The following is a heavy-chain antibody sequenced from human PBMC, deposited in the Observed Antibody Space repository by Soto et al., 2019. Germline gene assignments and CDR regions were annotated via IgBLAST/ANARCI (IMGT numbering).Heavy chain of an antibody. CDR1: GYTFTGYY. CDR2: INPNSGGT. CDR3: AIDGWSRCALGYYYFGMGV. J-gene: IGHJ6*02. D-gene: IGHD6-19*01. V-gene: IGHV1-2*04. Sequence: QVQLVQSGAEVKKPGASVKVSCKASGYTFTGYYMHWVRQAPGQGLEWMGWINPNSGGTNYGQMFQGWVTMTKDTSISTAYMELIRLRSDDTAVYYCAIDGWSRCALGYYYFGMGVCGQGTTGTVSS.